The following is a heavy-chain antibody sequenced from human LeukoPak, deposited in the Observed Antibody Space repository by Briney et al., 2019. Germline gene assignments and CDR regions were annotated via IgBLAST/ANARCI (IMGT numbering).Heavy chain of an antibody. CDR2: ISSGTSYI. CDR3: AVYSSGWDAFDI. V-gene: IGHV3-21*01. Sequence: PGGSLRLSCAASGFTFSTYTMNWVRQAPGKGLERVSSISSGTSYIYYADSVKGRFTISRDNAKNSLYLLMNSLRAEDTAVYYCAVYSSGWDAFDIWGQGTMVTVSS. J-gene: IGHJ3*02. CDR1: GFTFSTYT. D-gene: IGHD6-19*01.